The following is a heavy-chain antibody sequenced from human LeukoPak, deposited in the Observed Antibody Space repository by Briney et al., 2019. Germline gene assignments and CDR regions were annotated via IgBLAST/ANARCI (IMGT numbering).Heavy chain of an antibody. CDR2: ISGGGFT. J-gene: IGHJ4*02. CDR3: AKDWDSGSYSADY. V-gene: IGHV3-23*01. D-gene: IGHD1-26*01. Sequence: GGSLRLSCAASGFTFSSYAMSWVRQAPGKGLEWVSAISGGGFTYYADSVKGRFTISRDNSKNTLYLQMNDLRAEDTALYYCAKDWDSGSYSADYWGQGTLVAVAS. CDR1: GFTFSSYA.